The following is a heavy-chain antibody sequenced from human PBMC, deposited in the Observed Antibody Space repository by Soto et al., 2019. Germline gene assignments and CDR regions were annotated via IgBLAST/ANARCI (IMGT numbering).Heavy chain of an antibody. CDR2: IYYTGST. D-gene: IGHD3-16*01. Sequence: GKGLEWIGYIYYTGSTNYNPSLKSRVTISVDTSKNQFSLKLSSVTAADTAVYYCARGFFFSSWRSYITYYYG. V-gene: IGHV4-59*01. J-gene: IGHJ6*01. CDR3: ARGFFFSSWRSYITYYYG.